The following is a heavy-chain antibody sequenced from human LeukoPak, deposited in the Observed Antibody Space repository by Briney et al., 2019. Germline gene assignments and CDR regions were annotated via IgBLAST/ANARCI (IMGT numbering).Heavy chain of an antibody. J-gene: IGHJ4*02. D-gene: IGHD2/OR15-2a*01. CDR1: GFTFTDHY. CDR2: IGPHSTFT. CDR3: VREGEGPLSKDFDY. Sequence: ASLKVSCKSSGFTFTDHYIHWVRQGPGQGLERMGYIGPHSTFTSSPQEFQGRVTMTRDASMSTAYMELTRLTSDDTAVYYCVREGEGPLSKDFDYWGQGTLVTVSS. V-gene: IGHV1-2*02.